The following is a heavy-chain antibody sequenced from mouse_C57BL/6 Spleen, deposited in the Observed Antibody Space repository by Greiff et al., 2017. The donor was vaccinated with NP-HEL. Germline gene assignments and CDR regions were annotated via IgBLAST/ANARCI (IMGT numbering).Heavy chain of an antibody. J-gene: IGHJ3*01. V-gene: IGHV5-17*01. Sequence: EVKLMESGGGLVKPGGSLKLSCAASGFTFSDYGMHWVRQAPEKGLEWVAYISSGSSTIYYADTVKGRFTISRDNAKNTLFLQMTSLRSEDTAMYYCASGVWFAYWGQGTLVTVSA. CDR3: ASGVWFAY. CDR1: GFTFSDYG. CDR2: ISSGSSTI.